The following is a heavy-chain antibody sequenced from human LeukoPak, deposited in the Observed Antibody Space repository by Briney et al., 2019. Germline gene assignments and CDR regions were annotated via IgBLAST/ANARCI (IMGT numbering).Heavy chain of an antibody. CDR3: ARERFMDWLSPIDH. D-gene: IGHD3/OR15-3a*01. CDR2: INPNSGGT. CDR1: GYTFTGYY. J-gene: IGHJ4*02. Sequence: ASVKVSCKASGYTFTGYYMHWVRQAPGQGLEWMGWINPNSGGTNYAQKFQGRVTMTRDTSISTAYMELSRLRSDDTAVYYCARERFMDWLSPIDHWGQGALVTVSS. V-gene: IGHV1-2*02.